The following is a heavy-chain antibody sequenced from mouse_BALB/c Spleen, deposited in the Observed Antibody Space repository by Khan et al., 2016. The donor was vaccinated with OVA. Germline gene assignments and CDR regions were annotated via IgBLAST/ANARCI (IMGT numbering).Heavy chain of an antibody. D-gene: IGHD1-1*01. J-gene: IGHJ2*01. CDR1: GYTFANYW. V-gene: IGHV1-7*01. Sequence: QVQLQQSGAELAKPGASVKMSCKASGYTFANYWMHWVKQRPGQGLDWIGYINPSTGDTAYNQKFKDKATLTADKSSSTAYMQLSSLTSEDSAVYYCSRLGSSSGTAFVYWGQGTTLTVSS. CDR3: SRLGSSSGTAFVY. CDR2: INPSTGDT.